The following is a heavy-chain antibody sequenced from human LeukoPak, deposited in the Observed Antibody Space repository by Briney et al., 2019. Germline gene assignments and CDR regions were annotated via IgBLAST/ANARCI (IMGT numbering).Heavy chain of an antibody. CDR3: ARLDITIIPY. V-gene: IGHV1-2*02. J-gene: IGHJ4*02. Sequence: ASVNLSCKASGYTFTGYYMHWVRQAPGQGLEWLGWINPNSGGTNYAQKFQGRITMTRDTSITTAYMELSSLTSDDTAVYYCARLDITIIPYWGQGTLVTVSS. CDR2: INPNSGGT. CDR1: GYTFTGYY. D-gene: IGHD3-22*01.